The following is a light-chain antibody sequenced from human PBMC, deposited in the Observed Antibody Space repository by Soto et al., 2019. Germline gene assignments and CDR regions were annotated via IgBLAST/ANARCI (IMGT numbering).Light chain of an antibody. J-gene: IGKJ2*01. Sequence: EIVLTQSPGTLSLSPGEVATLSCRASQSVSSNNLAWYQQKPGRAPRLLIYGAFNSASDIPHRFSGSGSGTDFTLTISRQEPEDVAVYYCQQFGIAPPYTFGQGTRLEIK. CDR3: QQFGIAPPYT. V-gene: IGKV3-20*01. CDR1: QSVSSNN. CDR2: GAF.